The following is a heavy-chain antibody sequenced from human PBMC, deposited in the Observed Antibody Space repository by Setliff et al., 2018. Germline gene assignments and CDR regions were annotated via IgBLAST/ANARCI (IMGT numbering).Heavy chain of an antibody. CDR3: ARGGRMGAPLGAFDI. V-gene: IGHV1-3*01. CDR1: GYSFTSYT. D-gene: IGHD1-26*01. J-gene: IGHJ3*02. CDR2: ISPGNGNT. Sequence: ASVKVSCKASGYSFTSYTIHWARQAPGQGLEWMGWISPGNGNTAYSQKIQDRVTITRDTSASTVYMELSSLRSEDTAVYYCARGGRMGAPLGAFDIWGQGTMVTVSS.